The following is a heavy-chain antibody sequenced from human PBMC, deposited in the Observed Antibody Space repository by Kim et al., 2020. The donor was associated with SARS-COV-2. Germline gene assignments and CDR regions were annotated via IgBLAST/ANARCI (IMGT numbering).Heavy chain of an antibody. Sequence: GGSLRLSCAASGFTFSSYWMHWVRQAPGKGLVWVSRINSDGSSTSYADSVKGRFTISRDNAKNTLYLQMNSLRAEDTAVYYCARQYRIAAFDYWGQGTLVTVSS. CDR2: INSDGSST. CDR3: ARQYRIAAFDY. CDR1: GFTFSSYW. V-gene: IGHV3-74*01. D-gene: IGHD6-13*01. J-gene: IGHJ4*02.